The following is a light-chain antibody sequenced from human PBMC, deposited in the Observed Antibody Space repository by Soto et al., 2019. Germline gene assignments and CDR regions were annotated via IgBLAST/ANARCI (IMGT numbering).Light chain of an antibody. V-gene: IGKV1-39*01. Sequence: DIQMTQSPPSLSASVGDRVTITCRASQHIGTYVKWYQQTPGKAPKLLIYVATTLHSGVPSRFLSSGSWTEFTLTISSLQPEDFATYYCQQSYTIPRTFGQGTKVEVK. CDR1: QHIGTY. J-gene: IGKJ1*01. CDR3: QQSYTIPRT. CDR2: VAT.